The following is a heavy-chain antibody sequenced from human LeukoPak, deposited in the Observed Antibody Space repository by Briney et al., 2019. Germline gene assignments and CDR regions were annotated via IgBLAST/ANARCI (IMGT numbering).Heavy chain of an antibody. J-gene: IGHJ6*02. CDR3: ARESLGYCTNGVCYMSSLYGMDV. D-gene: IGHD2-8*01. V-gene: IGHV4-59*01. CDR2: IYYSGST. CDR1: GGSISSYY. Sequence: ASETLPLTCTVSGGSISSYYWSWIRQPPGKGLEWTGYIYYSGSTNYNPSLKSRVTISVDTSKNQFSLKLSSVTAADTAVYYCARESLGYCTNGVCYMSSLYGMDVWGQGTTVTVSS.